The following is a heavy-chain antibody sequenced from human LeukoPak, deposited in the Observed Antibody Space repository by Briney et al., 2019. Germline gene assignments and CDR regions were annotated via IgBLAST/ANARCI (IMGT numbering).Heavy chain of an antibody. Sequence: PGGSLRLSCAASGFTVTTNHMSWVRQAPGKGLEWVSAFYSGGNTNYADSVKGRFTISRDNSKNTLYLQMNSLRAEDTAVYYCGKIVSDNNGWYRFDHWGQGTLVTVSS. CDR1: GFTVTTNH. V-gene: IGHV3-53*01. CDR2: FYSGGNT. CDR3: GKIVSDNNGWYRFDH. J-gene: IGHJ4*02. D-gene: IGHD6-19*01.